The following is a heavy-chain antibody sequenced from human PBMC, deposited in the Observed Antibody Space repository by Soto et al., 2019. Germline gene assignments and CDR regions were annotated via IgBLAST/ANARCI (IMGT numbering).Heavy chain of an antibody. CDR1: GGSFSGYY. V-gene: IGHV4-34*01. Sequence: SETLSLTCAVYGGSFSGYYWSWIRQPPGKGLEWIGEINHSGSTNYNPSLKSRVTISVDTSKNQFSLKLSSVTAADTAVYYCARARATYSGYDYVRFDYWGQGTLVTVSS. CDR2: INHSGST. D-gene: IGHD5-12*01. CDR3: ARARATYSGYDYVRFDY. J-gene: IGHJ4*02.